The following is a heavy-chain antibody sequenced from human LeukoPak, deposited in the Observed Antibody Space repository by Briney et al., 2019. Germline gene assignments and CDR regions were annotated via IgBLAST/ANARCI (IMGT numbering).Heavy chain of an antibody. CDR1: GFTFSSYW. Sequence: PGGSLRLSCAASGFTFSSYWMSWVRQPPGKGLEWIGEIYHSGSTNYNPSLKSRVTISVDKPKNQFSLKLSSVTAADTAVYYCACGGGIPSDSYYYYGMDVWGQGTTVTVSS. CDR3: ACGGGIPSDSYYYYGMDV. CDR2: IYHSGST. D-gene: IGHD3-16*01. V-gene: IGHV4-4*02. J-gene: IGHJ6*02.